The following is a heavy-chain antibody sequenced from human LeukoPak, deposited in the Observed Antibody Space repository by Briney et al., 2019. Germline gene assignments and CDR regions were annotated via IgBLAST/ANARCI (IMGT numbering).Heavy chain of an antibody. V-gene: IGHV3-72*01. Sequence: GGSLRLSCAASGFTFSDHYMDWVRQAPGKGLEWVGRTRNKANSYTTEYAASVKGRFTISRDDSKNSLYLQMNSLRAEDTAVYYCAKIGALEYDAFDIWGQGTMVTVSS. CDR3: AKIGALEYDAFDI. CDR1: GFTFSDHY. D-gene: IGHD3-3*01. CDR2: TRNKANSYTT. J-gene: IGHJ3*02.